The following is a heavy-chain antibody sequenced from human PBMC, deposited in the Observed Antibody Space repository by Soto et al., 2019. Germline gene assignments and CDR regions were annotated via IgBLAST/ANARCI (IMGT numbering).Heavy chain of an antibody. CDR2: ISWNSGSI. CDR1: GFTFDDYA. V-gene: IGHV3-9*01. D-gene: IGHD5-12*01. J-gene: IGHJ3*02. CDR3: AKEFIVATISDAFDI. Sequence: GGSLRLSCAASGFTFDDYAMHWVRQAPGKGLEWVSGISWNSGSIGYADSVKGRFTISRDNAKNSLYLQMNSLRAEDTALYYCAKEFIVATISDAFDIWGQGTMVTVSS.